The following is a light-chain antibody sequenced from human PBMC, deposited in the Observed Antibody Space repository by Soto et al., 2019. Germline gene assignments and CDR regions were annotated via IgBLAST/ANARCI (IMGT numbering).Light chain of an antibody. J-gene: IGKJ4*01. CDR3: QQYGSSPGLT. CDR1: QSVSSSY. CDR2: GAS. Sequence: EIVLTQSPGTLSLSPGERATLSCRASQSVSSSYLAWYQQKPGQATRLLLYGASSRATGIPDRFSGSGSGTDFTLTISRLEPEDFAVYYCQQYGSSPGLTFGGGTKVEIK. V-gene: IGKV3-20*01.